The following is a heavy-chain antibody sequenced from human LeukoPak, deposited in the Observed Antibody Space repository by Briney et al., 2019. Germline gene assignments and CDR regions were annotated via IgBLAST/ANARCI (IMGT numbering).Heavy chain of an antibody. CDR2: FDPEDGET. CDR3: ATMGPSSYYYYYYMDV. D-gene: IGHD2-2*01. V-gene: IGHV1-24*01. Sequence: EASVKVSCKVSGYTLTELSMHWVRQAPGKGLEWMGGFDPEDGETIYAQKFQGRVTMTEDTSTDTAYMEPSSLRSEDTAVYYCATMGPSSYYYYYYMDVWGKGTTVTVSS. J-gene: IGHJ6*03. CDR1: GYTLTELS.